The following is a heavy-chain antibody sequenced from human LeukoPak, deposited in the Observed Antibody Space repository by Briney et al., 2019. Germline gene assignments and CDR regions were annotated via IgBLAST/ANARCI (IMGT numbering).Heavy chain of an antibody. CDR2: IHYDGRT. V-gene: IGHV4-59*08. CDR3: ARQRGIESRSGWYRIFDF. Sequence: SGTLSLTCSVSGGSLSGYFWSWLRQAPGKGLEWIAYIHYDGRTDYNPSLQSRITIAVDTSKNQFSLKLNSATAADTAVYYCARQRGIESRSGWYRIFDFWGHGTLVTASS. J-gene: IGHJ4*01. CDR1: GGSLSGYF. D-gene: IGHD6-19*01.